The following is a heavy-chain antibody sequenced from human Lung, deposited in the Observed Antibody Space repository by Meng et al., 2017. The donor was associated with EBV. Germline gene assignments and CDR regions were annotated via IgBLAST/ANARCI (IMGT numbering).Heavy chain of an antibody. D-gene: IGHD3-16*01. CDR2: INTGNGET. Sequence: QGPLVQSGNEVKKPGATVEVSCKASGYTFTSYAMNWVRQAPGQRLEWMGWINTGNGETKYSQKFQGRVTLTRDTSASTAYMELSRLRSDDTAVYYCAREGLVGDLRYFDLWGRGTLVTVSS. CDR1: GYTFTSYA. V-gene: IGHV1-3*04. CDR3: AREGLVGDLRYFDL. J-gene: IGHJ2*01.